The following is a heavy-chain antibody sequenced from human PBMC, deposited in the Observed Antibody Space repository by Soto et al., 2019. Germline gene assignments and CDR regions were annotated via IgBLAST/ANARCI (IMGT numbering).Heavy chain of an antibody. V-gene: IGHV3-33*01. J-gene: IGHJ6*02. CDR3: ASSNWNYNYYGMDV. CDR1: GFTFSSYG. D-gene: IGHD1-1*01. Sequence: GGSLRLSCAASGFTFSSYGMHWVRQAPGKGLEWVAVIWYDGSNKYYADSVKGRFTISRDNSKNTLYLQMNSLRAEDTAVYYCASSNWNYNYYGMDVWGQGTTVTVSS. CDR2: IWYDGSNK.